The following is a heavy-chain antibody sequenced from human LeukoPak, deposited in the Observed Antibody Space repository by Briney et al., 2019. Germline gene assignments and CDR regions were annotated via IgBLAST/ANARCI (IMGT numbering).Heavy chain of an antibody. J-gene: IGHJ4*02. CDR1: GGSISSSSYY. CDR2: IYYSGST. Sequence: PSETLSLTCTVSGGSISSSSYYWGWIRQPPGKGLEWTGSIYYSGSTYYNPSLKSRVTISVDTSKNQFSLKLSSVTAADTAVYYCASFHRSTELDYWGQGTLVTVSS. CDR3: ASFHRSTELDY. D-gene: IGHD2-2*01. V-gene: IGHV4-39*01.